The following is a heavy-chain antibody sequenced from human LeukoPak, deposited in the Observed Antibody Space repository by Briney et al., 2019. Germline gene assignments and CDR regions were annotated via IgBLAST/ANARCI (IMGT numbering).Heavy chain of an antibody. CDR1: GFTFSSYG. D-gene: IGHD5-24*01. J-gene: IGHJ4*02. V-gene: IGHV3-30*18. CDR3: AKLTGEEMATIA. Sequence: PGRSLRLSCAASGFTFSSYGMHWVRQAPGKGLEWVAVISYDGSNKYYADSVKGRFTISRDNSKNTLYLQMNSLRAEDTAVYYCAKLTGEEMATIAWGQRTLVTVSS. CDR2: ISYDGSNK.